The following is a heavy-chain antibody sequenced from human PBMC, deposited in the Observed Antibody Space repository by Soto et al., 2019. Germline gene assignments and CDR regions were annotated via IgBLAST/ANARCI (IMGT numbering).Heavy chain of an antibody. CDR1: GPSISSSTNY. Sequence: SETLSLTCTVSGPSISSSTNYWGWIRQPPGKGLEWIGSVYYSENTYYNPSLKSRVTISVDTSKNLFSLKLTSVTAADTAMYYCARPQFSGTYHDTFNIWGQGTMVTVSS. D-gene: IGHD1-26*01. CDR3: ARPQFSGTYHDTFNI. CDR2: VYYSENT. J-gene: IGHJ3*02. V-gene: IGHV4-39*02.